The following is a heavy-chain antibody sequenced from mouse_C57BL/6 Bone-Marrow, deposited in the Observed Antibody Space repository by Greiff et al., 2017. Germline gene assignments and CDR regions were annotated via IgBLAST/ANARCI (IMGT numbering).Heavy chain of an antibody. Sequence: EVQLQQSGEGLVKPGGSLKLSCAASGFTFSSYAMSWVRQTPEKRLEWVAYISSGGDYIYYADTVKGRFTISRDNARNTLYLQMSSLKSEDTAMYYCTRDLGSYYFDDWGQGTTLTVSS. CDR3: TRDLGSYYFDD. CDR2: ISSGGDYI. V-gene: IGHV5-9-1*02. D-gene: IGHD4-1*01. CDR1: GFTFSSYA. J-gene: IGHJ2*01.